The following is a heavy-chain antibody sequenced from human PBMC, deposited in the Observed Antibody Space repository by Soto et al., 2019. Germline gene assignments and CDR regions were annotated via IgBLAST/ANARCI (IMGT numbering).Heavy chain of an antibody. Sequence: ASVKVSCKASGGTFSSYAISWVRQAPGQGLEWMGGIIPIFGTANYAQKFQGRVTITADESTSTAYMELSSLRSEDTAVYYCARAKLVGATTFPFDYWGQGTLVTVSS. CDR1: GGTFSSYA. V-gene: IGHV1-69*13. CDR3: ARAKLVGATTFPFDY. D-gene: IGHD1-26*01. J-gene: IGHJ4*02. CDR2: IIPIFGTA.